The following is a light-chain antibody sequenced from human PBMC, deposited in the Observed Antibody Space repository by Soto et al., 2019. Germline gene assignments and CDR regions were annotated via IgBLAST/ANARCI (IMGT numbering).Light chain of an antibody. Sequence: QSALTQPASVYGSPGQSITISCTGTNSDIGRYNLVSWYQRHPGKAPKLIIYEGSKRPSGVSNRFSGSKSGNTASLTISGLQAEDEADYYCCSYAGTFVVLGGGTKLTVL. V-gene: IGLV2-23*01. CDR2: EGS. CDR1: NSDIGRYNL. CDR3: CSYAGTFVV. J-gene: IGLJ2*01.